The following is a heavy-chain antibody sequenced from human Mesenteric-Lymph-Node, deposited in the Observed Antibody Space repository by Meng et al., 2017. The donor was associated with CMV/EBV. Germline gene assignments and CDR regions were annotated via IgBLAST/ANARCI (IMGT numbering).Heavy chain of an antibody. D-gene: IGHD3-9*01. CDR3: ARGSSYDILTGYFDY. CDR1: GGSFSGYY. J-gene: IGHJ4*02. Sequence: VQLHRWGAGLLKPSGALSVTCAVYGGSFSGYYWNWIRQSPEKGLEWIGEINHSGSTTYNPSFTSRIIISVDTSTNQISLNMSSVTAADTAVYYCARGSSYDILTGYFDYWGQGALVTVSS. CDR2: INHSGST. V-gene: IGHV4-34*01.